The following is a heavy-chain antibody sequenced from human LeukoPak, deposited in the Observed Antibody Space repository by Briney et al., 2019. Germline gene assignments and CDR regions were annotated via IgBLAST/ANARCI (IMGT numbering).Heavy chain of an antibody. CDR2: IVVGSGNT. Sequence: SVKVSCKASGFTFTSSAVQWVRQARGQRLEWIGWIVVGSGNTNYAQKFQERVTITRDMSTSTAYMELSSLRSEDTAVYYCAAWGEYQLLSDAFDIWGQGTMVTVSS. CDR1: GFTFTSSA. V-gene: IGHV1-58*01. CDR3: AAWGEYQLLSDAFDI. J-gene: IGHJ3*02. D-gene: IGHD2-2*01.